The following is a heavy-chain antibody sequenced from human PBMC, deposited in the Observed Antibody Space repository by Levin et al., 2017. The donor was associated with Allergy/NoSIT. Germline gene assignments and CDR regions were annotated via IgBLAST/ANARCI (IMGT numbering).Heavy chain of an antibody. CDR3: AREGGYYGSGSFYFDY. Sequence: AGGSLRLSCAASGFTFSSFAMHWVRQAPGKGLEWVAVVSYDGSNKYYADSVKGRFTISRDNSKTTLYLQVNSLRAEDTAVYYCAREGGYYGSGSFYFDYWGQGTLVTVSS. V-gene: IGHV3-30-3*01. D-gene: IGHD3-10*01. CDR1: GFTFSSFA. CDR2: VSYDGSNK. J-gene: IGHJ4*02.